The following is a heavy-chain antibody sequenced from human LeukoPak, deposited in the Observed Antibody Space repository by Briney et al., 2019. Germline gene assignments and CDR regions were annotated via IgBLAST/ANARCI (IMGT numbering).Heavy chain of an antibody. Sequence: GASVKVSCKASGYTFTGYYMRWVRQAPGQGLEWMGWINPNSGGTNYAQKFQGRVTMTRDTSISTAYMELSRLRSDDTAVYYCARTAQSYNWNSFYWGQGTLVTVSS. CDR3: ARTAQSYNWNSFY. D-gene: IGHD1-20*01. CDR2: INPNSGGT. J-gene: IGHJ4*02. V-gene: IGHV1-2*02. CDR1: GYTFTGYY.